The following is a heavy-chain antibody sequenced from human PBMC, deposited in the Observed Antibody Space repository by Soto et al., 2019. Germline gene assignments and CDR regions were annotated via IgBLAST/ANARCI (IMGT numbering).Heavy chain of an antibody. Sequence: EVQLVESGGGLVKPGGSLRLSCAASGFTFSSYSMNWVRQAPGKGLEWVSSITSSTGYIDYADSVKGRFTISRDNAKNSLYLQMISLRAEDTAVYYCARMRGSYDFDYWGQGTLVTVSS. V-gene: IGHV3-21*01. CDR2: ITSSTGYI. CDR3: ARMRGSYDFDY. D-gene: IGHD1-26*01. CDR1: GFTFSSYS. J-gene: IGHJ4*02.